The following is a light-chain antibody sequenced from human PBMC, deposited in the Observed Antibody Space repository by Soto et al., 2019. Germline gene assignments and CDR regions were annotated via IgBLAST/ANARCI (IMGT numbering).Light chain of an antibody. Sequence: QSVVTQPPSASGTPGQRVTISCSGSTSNIVSNYVYWYQQLPGTAPKLLIYRNNERPSGVPDRFSASKSGTSGSLAISGLRSEDEADYYCAGWDDSLRGWVFGGGTKLTVL. CDR2: RNN. V-gene: IGLV1-47*01. CDR3: AGWDDSLRGWV. CDR1: TSNIVSNY. J-gene: IGLJ3*02.